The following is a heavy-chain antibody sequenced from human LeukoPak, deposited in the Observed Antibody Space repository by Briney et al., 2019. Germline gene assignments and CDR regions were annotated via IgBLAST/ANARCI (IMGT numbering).Heavy chain of an antibody. CDR2: INHSGNT. Sequence: SETLSLTCAVYGGPFSGYYWSWIRQPPGKGLEWIREINHSGNTNYNPSLKSRVTISVDTSKNQFSLKLSSVTAADAAVYYCARQEGYYGSGSYYKCYFDYWGQGTLVTVSS. CDR1: GGPFSGYY. CDR3: ARQEGYYGSGSYYKCYFDY. D-gene: IGHD3-10*01. V-gene: IGHV4-34*01. J-gene: IGHJ4*02.